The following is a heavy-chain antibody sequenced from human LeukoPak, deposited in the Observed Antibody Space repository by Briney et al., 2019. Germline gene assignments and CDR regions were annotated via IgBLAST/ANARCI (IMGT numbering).Heavy chain of an antibody. D-gene: IGHD2-15*01. Sequence: GASVKVSCKASGYTFTSYGFSWVRQAPGQGLEWMGWISAYNGNTNYAQKLQGRVTMTTDTSTSTAYMELRSLRSDDTAVYYCARDHQTGYCSGGSCYPFDPWGQGTLATVSS. CDR2: ISAYNGNT. V-gene: IGHV1-18*01. CDR3: ARDHQTGYCSGGSCYPFDP. CDR1: GYTFTSYG. J-gene: IGHJ5*02.